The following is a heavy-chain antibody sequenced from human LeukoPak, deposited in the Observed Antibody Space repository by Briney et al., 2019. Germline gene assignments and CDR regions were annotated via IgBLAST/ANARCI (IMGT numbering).Heavy chain of an antibody. CDR3: ARAFYPGYYSYMAV. V-gene: IGHV4-59*01. D-gene: IGHD3-3*02. CDR1: GGSISPYY. Sequence: SETLSLTCTVSGGSISPYYWSWIRQPPGKGLEWIGYIYCSGSTNYNPSLKSRVTISVDTSKNQFSLKLGSETAADTAVYYCARAFYPGYYSYMAVWGKGTTVTVSS. CDR2: IYCSGST. J-gene: IGHJ6*03.